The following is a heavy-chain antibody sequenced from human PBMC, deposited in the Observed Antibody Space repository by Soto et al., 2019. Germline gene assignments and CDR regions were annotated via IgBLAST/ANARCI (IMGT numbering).Heavy chain of an antibody. J-gene: IGHJ6*02. CDR2: TIPIFGTA. V-gene: IGHV1-69*13. CDR1: GGTFSSYA. D-gene: IGHD3-10*01. CDR3: ARKGVYYYYYGMDV. Sequence: SVKVSCKASGGTFSSYAISWVRQAPGQGLEWMGGTIPIFGTANYAQKFQGRVTITADESTSTAYMELSSLRSEDTAVYYCARKGVYYYYYGMDVWGQGTTVTVSS.